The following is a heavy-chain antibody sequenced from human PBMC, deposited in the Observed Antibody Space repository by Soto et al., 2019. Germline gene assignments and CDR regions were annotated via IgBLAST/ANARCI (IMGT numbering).Heavy chain of an antibody. CDR2: IIAMYNSP. CDR1: GGTFTSYA. V-gene: IGHV1-69*01. CDR3: ARGTRDCVTSSCHSLQGYFRHDMDV. Sequence: QVQLVQSGAEVQKPGSSVKVSCKASGGTFTSYAISWVRQAPGQGLEWMGGIIAMYNSPTYAQKFRGRLTITADGSTRTAYMDLGSLRPDESAAYYCARGTRDCVTSSCHSLQGYFRHDMDVWGPGTTVTVSS. D-gene: IGHD2-2*01. J-gene: IGHJ6*02.